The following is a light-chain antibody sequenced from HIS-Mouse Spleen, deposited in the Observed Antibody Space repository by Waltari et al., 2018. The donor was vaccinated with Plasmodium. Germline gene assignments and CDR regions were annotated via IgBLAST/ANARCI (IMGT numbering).Light chain of an antibody. CDR3: YSTDSSGNHRV. V-gene: IGLV3-10*01. CDR2: EDS. CDR1: ALPKKY. Sequence: SYELTQPPSVSVSPGQTARITCSGDALPKKYAYWYQHKSGQAPLLVSYEDSKRPSGIPERFSGSSSGTMATLTISGAQVEDEADYYCYSTDSSGNHRVFGGGTKLTVL. J-gene: IGLJ3*02.